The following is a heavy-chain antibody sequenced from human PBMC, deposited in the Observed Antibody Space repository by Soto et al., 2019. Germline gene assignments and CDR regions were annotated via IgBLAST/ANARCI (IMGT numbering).Heavy chain of an antibody. CDR2: IDTSGRAT. J-gene: IGHJ3*02. CDR3: ARDFLTGDYREAFDT. CDR1: GFTFSSYS. V-gene: IGHV3-48*01. Sequence: EEQLVESGGGLVQPGGSLRLSCAASGFTFSSYSLSWVRQAPGKGLEWIAYIDTSGRATGYAESVKGRFAVSRDNARDISYLQVNSLRGEDTAVYYCARDFLTGDYREAFDTWGQGTMVTVSS. D-gene: IGHD7-27*01.